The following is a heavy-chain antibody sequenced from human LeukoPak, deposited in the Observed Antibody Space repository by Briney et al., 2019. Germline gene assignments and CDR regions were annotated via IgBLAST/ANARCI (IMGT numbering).Heavy chain of an antibody. D-gene: IGHD1-1*01. J-gene: IGHJ4*02. V-gene: IGHV1-69*06. CDR2: IIPIFGTA. Sequence: GASVKVSCRASGGTFSSYAIGWVRQAPGQGLEWMGGIIPIFGTANYAQKFQGRVTITADKSTSTAYMELSSLRSEDTAVYYCARDWNDVFDYWGQGTLATVSS. CDR1: GGTFSSYA. CDR3: ARDWNDVFDY.